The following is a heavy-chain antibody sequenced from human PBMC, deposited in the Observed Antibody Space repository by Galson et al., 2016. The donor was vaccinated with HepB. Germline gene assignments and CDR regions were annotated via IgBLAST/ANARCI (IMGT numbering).Heavy chain of an antibody. Sequence: SLRLSCAASGFNFNNYNMHWVRQAPGKGLEWVAVIWYDGSNKYYADSVKGRFIISRDNSKNTLYLQMNSLGAEDTAVYYCARQFSGYDFSFDYWGQGTLVTVSS. CDR2: IWYDGSNK. D-gene: IGHD5-12*01. CDR3: ARQFSGYDFSFDY. J-gene: IGHJ4*02. CDR1: GFNFNNYN. V-gene: IGHV3-33*01.